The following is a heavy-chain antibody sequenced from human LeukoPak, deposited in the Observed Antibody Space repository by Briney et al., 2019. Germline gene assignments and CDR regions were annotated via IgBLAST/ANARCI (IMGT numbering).Heavy chain of an antibody. CDR3: ARERGWTFDY. CDR2: IYYSGST. J-gene: IGHJ4*02. CDR1: GGSISSYY. V-gene: IGHV4-59*01. Sequence: SETLSPTCTVSGGSISSYYWSWIRQPPGKGLEWIGYIYYSGSTNYNPSLKSRVTISVDTSKNQFSLKLSSVTAADTAVYYCARERGWTFDYWGQGTLVTVSS. D-gene: IGHD6-19*01.